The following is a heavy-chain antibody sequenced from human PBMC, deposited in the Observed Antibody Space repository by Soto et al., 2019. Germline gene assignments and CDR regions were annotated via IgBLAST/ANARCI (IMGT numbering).Heavy chain of an antibody. CDR2: IYWNDDP. CDR1: WFSLSPRGMG. CDR3: TRLEYDVDV. Sequence: SGTTLVNHPETLTLTCTFSWFSLSPRGMGVAWIRQPPGRALEWLALIYWNDDPRYSPSLKCRLTITKDTTKNQVVLTMTNMDPVDTATYYCTRLEYDVDVWGQGTTVTVS. V-gene: IGHV2-5*01. J-gene: IGHJ6*02.